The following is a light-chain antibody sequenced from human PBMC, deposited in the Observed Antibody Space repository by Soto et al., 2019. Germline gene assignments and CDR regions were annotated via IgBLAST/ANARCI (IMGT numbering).Light chain of an antibody. CDR1: SSKIGAVYD. Sequence: QSVLTQPPSVSGSPGQSGRIACTWMSSKIGAVYDVHWYQQLPGTAPKLLISGNSNRPSGVPDRFSGSKSGTSASLAITGLQPEDEADYYCQSYDSSLSVLYVFGTGTKVTVL. V-gene: IGLV1-40*01. J-gene: IGLJ1*01. CDR2: GNS. CDR3: QSYDSSLSVLYV.